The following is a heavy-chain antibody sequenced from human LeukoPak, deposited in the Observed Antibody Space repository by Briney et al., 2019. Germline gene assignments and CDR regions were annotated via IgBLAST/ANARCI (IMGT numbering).Heavy chain of an antibody. J-gene: IGHJ6*02. D-gene: IGHD2-21*02. V-gene: IGHV3-48*01. Sequence: GGSLRLSCAASGFTFSSYSMNWVRQAPGKRLEWLSYISGGSGSIIHADSVRGRFTISRNDAMNSLYLQMNSLRAEDTAVYYCARDCRPYCASSSYYHMDVWGQGTTVTVSS. CDR1: GFTFSSYS. CDR3: ARDCRPYCASSSYYHMDV. CDR2: ISGGSGSI.